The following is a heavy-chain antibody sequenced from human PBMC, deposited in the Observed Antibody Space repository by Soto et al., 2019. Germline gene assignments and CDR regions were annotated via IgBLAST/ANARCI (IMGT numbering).Heavy chain of an antibody. D-gene: IGHD3-3*02. Sequence: QVQLQESGPGLVKPSGTLSLTCAVSGGSISSSNWWSWVRQPPGKGLEWIGEIYHVGSTNYNPSLKDRVTISVDKSKNQCSLKLGSVTAADMAVYYCAGVLGNDAFDIWGQGTMVTVSS. CDR1: GGSISSSNW. CDR2: IYHVGST. V-gene: IGHV4-4*02. J-gene: IGHJ3*02. CDR3: AGVLGNDAFDI.